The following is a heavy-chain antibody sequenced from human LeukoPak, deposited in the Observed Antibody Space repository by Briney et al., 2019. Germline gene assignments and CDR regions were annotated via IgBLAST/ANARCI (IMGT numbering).Heavy chain of an antibody. Sequence: PSETLSLTCTVSVGSMSSYYGICIRQPPGKALEWIGYIYYSGSTNYNSSRKSRITILEKTSKNQFSLNLSSVTAADTAVYFCARRGIAAAGYDLWGQGNLVSVPP. V-gene: IGHV4-59*08. D-gene: IGHD6-13*01. CDR2: IYYSGST. CDR3: ARRGIAAAGYDL. CDR1: VGSMSSYY. J-gene: IGHJ5*02.